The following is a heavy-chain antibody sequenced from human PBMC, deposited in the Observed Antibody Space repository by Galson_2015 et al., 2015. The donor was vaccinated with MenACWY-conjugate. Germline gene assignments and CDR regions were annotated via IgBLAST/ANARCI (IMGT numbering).Heavy chain of an antibody. V-gene: IGHV4-61*01. CDR3: ARDPDY. J-gene: IGHJ4*02. CDR2: IYYSGST. CDR1: GGSVNSGSYY. Sequence: SETLSLTCTVSGGSVNSGSYYWSWIRQPPGKGLEWIGYIYYSGSTNYNPSLESRVTISIDTSKNQFSLQLNSVTPEDTAVYYCARDPDYWGQGTLVTVSS.